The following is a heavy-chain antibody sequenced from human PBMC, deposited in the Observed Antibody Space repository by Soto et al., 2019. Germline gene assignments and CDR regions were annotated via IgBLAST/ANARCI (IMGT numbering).Heavy chain of an antibody. CDR3: ARLPHQHYYGSGRTSYYYGTDV. V-gene: IGHV1-18*01. D-gene: IGHD3-10*01. CDR2: ISAYNGNT. Sequence: ASGKGSCRAAGYTFTSYGISWGRQAPGQGLEWMGWISAYNGNTNYAQKLQGRVTRTTDTSTRPADMELRSLRSDDTAVYYCARLPHQHYYGSGRTSYYYGTDVCGQGTTVTVSS. CDR1: GYTFTSYG. J-gene: IGHJ6*02.